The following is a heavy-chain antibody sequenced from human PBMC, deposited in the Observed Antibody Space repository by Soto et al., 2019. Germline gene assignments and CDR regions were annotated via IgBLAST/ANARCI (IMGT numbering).Heavy chain of an antibody. CDR3: ARSGGKTSFNWFDP. V-gene: IGHV3-48*01. CDR2: ISSSSSTI. CDR1: GFTFSSYS. J-gene: IGHJ5*02. Sequence: GGSLRLSCAASGFTFSSYSMNWVRQAPGKGLEWVSYISSSSSTIYYADSVKGRFTISRDNAKNSLYLQMNSLRAEDTAVYYFARSGGKTSFNWFDPWGQGTLVTVSS. D-gene: IGHD2-2*01.